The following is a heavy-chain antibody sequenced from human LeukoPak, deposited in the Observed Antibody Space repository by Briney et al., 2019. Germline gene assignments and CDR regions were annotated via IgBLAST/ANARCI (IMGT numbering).Heavy chain of an antibody. Sequence: GGSLRLSCAASGFTFSSSWMYWVRQAPGKGLVWVSRINSDESITTYADSVKGRFTISRDNAKNTLYLQMNSLRAEDTAVYYCARGFNGFGDWGQGTLVTVSS. V-gene: IGHV3-74*01. CDR1: GFTFSSSW. D-gene: IGHD2-8*01. CDR3: ARGFNGFGD. J-gene: IGHJ4*02. CDR2: INSDESIT.